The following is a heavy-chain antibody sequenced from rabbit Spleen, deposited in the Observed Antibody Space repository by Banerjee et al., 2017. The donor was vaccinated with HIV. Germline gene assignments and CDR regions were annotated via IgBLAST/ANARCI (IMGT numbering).Heavy chain of an antibody. CDR1: GFDFSTYG. CDR3: SRETSSGWGVVSDYFNL. V-gene: IGHV1S47*01. J-gene: IGHJ4*01. D-gene: IGHD4-1*01. CDR2: IDSVFGNT. Sequence: QEQLVESGGGLVQPGGSLKLSCTASGFDFSTYGVRWVRQAAGKGLELNWNIDSVFGNTYYSSWVNARFTITIHNAQNTLYLQLNSRTAADAATYFFSRETSSGWGVVSDYFNLWGPGTLVTVS.